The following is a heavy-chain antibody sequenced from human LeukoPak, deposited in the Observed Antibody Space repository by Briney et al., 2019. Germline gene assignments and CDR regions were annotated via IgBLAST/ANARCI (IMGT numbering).Heavy chain of an antibody. CDR1: GYTFTGYY. CDR2: INPNSGGT. J-gene: IGHJ4*02. Sequence: ASVKVSCKASGYTFTGYYMHWMRQAPGRGLEWMGWINPNSGGTNYAQKFQGRVTMTRDTSISTAYMELSRLRSDDTAVYYCARVLRVPQKPEGAGIAAAGVDYWGQGTLVTVSS. V-gene: IGHV1-2*02. CDR3: ARVLRVPQKPEGAGIAAAGVDY. D-gene: IGHD6-13*01.